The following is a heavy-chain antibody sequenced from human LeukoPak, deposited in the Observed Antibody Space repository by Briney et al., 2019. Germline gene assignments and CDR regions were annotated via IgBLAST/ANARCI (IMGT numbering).Heavy chain of an antibody. D-gene: IGHD1-26*01. J-gene: IGHJ4*02. CDR3: ARASGVSGSYLSDY. V-gene: IGHV1-2*04. CDR2: INPNSGGT. Sequence: ASVKVSCKASGYTFTGYYMHWVRQAPGQGLEWMGWINPNSGGTNYAQKFQGWVTMTRDTSISTAYMELSRLRSDDTAVYYCARASGVSGSYLSDYWGQGTLVTVSS. CDR1: GYTFTGYY.